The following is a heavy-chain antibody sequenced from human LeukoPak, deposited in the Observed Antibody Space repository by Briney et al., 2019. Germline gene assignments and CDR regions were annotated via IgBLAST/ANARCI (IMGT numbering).Heavy chain of an antibody. CDR2: INHSGST. V-gene: IGHV4-34*01. D-gene: IGHD7-27*01. CDR3: ARGGLGNWGSLDY. CDR1: GGSFSGYY. Sequence: SSETLSLTCAVYGGSFSGYYWSWIRQPPGKGLVWIGEINHSGSTNYNPSLKSRVTISVDTSKNQFSLKLSSVTAADTAVYYCARGGLGNWGSLDYWGQGTLVTVSS. J-gene: IGHJ4*02.